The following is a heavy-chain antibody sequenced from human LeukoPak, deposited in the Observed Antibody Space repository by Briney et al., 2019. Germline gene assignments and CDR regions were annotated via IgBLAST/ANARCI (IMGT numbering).Heavy chain of an antibody. Sequence: SETLSLTCAVSGGSISSSYWWSWVRQPPGKGLEWIGEIYHSGSTNYNPSLKSRVTISVDKSKSQFSLKLSSVTAADTAVYYCARVRYYYDSSGYHYYYYYGMDVWGQGTTVTVSS. CDR1: GGSISSSYW. J-gene: IGHJ6*02. V-gene: IGHV4-4*02. CDR2: IYHSGST. D-gene: IGHD3-22*01. CDR3: ARVRYYYDSSGYHYYYYYGMDV.